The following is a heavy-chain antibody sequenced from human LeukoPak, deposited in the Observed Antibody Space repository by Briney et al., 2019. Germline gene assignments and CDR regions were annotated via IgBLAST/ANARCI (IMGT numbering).Heavy chain of an antibody. CDR3: TKYYYDSSGYLYDFDY. J-gene: IGHJ4*02. D-gene: IGHD3-22*01. CDR2: IKSKTDGGTA. CDR1: GFTFTNAW. V-gene: IGHV3-15*01. Sequence: PGGSLRLSCAASGFTFTNAWMSWVRQAPGKGLEWVGRIKSKTDGGTADYAAPVKGRFTISRDDSKNTLYPQMNSLKTEDTAVYYCTKYYYDSSGYLYDFDYWGQGTLVTVSS.